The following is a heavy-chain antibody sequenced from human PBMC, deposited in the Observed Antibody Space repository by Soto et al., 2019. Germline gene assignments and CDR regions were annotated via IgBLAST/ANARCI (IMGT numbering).Heavy chain of an antibody. CDR3: ARRQQLGTYNWFDP. CDR2: IYHSGST. D-gene: IGHD6-13*01. J-gene: IGHJ5*02. CDR1: GGSISSSNW. Sequence: SETLSLTCAVSGGSISSSNWWSWVRQPPGKGLEWIGEIYHSGSTNYNPSLKSRVTISVDKSKNQFSLKLSSVTAADTAVYYCARRQQLGTYNWFDPWGQGTLVTVSS. V-gene: IGHV4-4*02.